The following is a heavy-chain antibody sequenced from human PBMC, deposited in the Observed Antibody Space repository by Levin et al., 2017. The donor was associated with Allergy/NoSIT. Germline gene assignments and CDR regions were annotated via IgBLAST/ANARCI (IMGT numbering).Heavy chain of an antibody. CDR1: GYTFSDYQYY. D-gene: IGHD1-26*01. J-gene: IGHJ5*02. Sequence: ASVKVSCKASGYTFSDYQYYIHWLRQAPGQGLEWMGWINPDTGGTDYGQEFQGRVTMATDTSITTAYMELTRLTSDDTAVYFCARAVGQHSFNWFAPWGQGTLVTVSS. CDR2: INPDTGGT. V-gene: IGHV1-2*02. CDR3: ARAVGQHSFNWFAP.